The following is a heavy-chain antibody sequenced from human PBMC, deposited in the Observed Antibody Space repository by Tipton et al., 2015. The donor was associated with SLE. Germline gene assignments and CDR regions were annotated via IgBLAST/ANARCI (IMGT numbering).Heavy chain of an antibody. CDR1: GYSFTSYG. D-gene: IGHD3-10*02. J-gene: IGHJ4*02. Sequence: QLVQSGVEVKNSGASVKVSCKASGYSFTSYGIGWVRQAPGQGLEWMGWISTKNGDTKYAQRFQGRVSMTTDTSTSTTYMALRSPRSDDTAIYYCARECSGTGCLDYWGQGTLVTVSS. CDR2: ISTKNGDT. V-gene: IGHV1-18*01. CDR3: ARECSGTGCLDY.